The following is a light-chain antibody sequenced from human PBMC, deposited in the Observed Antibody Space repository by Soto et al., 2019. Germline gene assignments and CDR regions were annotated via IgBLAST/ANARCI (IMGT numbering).Light chain of an antibody. CDR2: DVS. CDR1: SSDVGGYNY. J-gene: IGLJ1*01. V-gene: IGLV2-11*01. Sequence: QSVLTQPRSVSGSPGQSVTISCTGTSSDVGGYNYVSWYQEHPGRAPKLMIYDVSIRPSGVPDRFSGSKSGNTASLTISGLQAEDEADYYCCSYAGSSTFVFGTGTKVTVL. CDR3: CSYAGSSTFV.